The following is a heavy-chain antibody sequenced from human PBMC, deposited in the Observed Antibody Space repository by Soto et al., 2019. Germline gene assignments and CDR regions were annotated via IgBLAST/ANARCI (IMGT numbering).Heavy chain of an antibody. CDR1: GFTFSSYV. CDR3: AKGRGTIVATGTYFDY. D-gene: IGHD5-12*01. Sequence: EVQLLESGGGLVQPGGSLRLSCAASGFTFSSYVMSWVRQAPGKGLEWVSTISGGGAGIYYADSVKGRFTISRDNSNNTLYLQMNSLRAEDTAVYYCAKGRGTIVATGTYFDYWGQGTLVTVSS. V-gene: IGHV3-23*01. CDR2: ISGGGAGI. J-gene: IGHJ4*02.